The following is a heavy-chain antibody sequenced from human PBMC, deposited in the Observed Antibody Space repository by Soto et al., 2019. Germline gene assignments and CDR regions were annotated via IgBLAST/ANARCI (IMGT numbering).Heavy chain of an antibody. V-gene: IGHV3-30-3*01. J-gene: IGHJ5*02. CDR1: GFTFSSYA. CDR2: ISYDGSNK. D-gene: IGHD3-10*01. Sequence: PGGSLRLSCAASGFTFSSYAMHWVRQAPGKGLEWVAVISYDGSNKYYADSVKGRFTMSRDNSKNTLYLQMNSLRAEDTAVYYSARSWKARGVIITLGGTSTFDPWGQGTLVTVSS. CDR3: ARSWKARGVIITLGGTSTFDP.